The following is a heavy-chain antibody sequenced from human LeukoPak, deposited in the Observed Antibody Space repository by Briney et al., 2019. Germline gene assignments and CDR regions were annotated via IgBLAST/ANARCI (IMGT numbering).Heavy chain of an antibody. D-gene: IGHD6-13*01. V-gene: IGHV3-11*06. CDR3: ARDWQQLVDY. CDR1: GFTFSYYY. Sequence: PGGSLRLSCAPSGFTFSYYYLRWIRQAPAKGLEGVSYITSSSSYTHYADSVKGRFSISRDNAKNSLYLQMNSLRAEDTAVYYCARDWQQLVDYWGQGTLVTVSS. CDR2: ITSSSSYT. J-gene: IGHJ4*02.